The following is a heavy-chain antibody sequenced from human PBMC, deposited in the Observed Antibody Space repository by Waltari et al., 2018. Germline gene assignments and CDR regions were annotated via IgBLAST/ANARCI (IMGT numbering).Heavy chain of an antibody. J-gene: IGHJ4*02. CDR3: ARTYQSGSYSDY. V-gene: IGHV1-2*02. CDR2: INTRDMGT. D-gene: IGHD1-26*01. CDR1: GYPFTSYY. Sequence: QVQLVQSGAEVQKPGASVKVSCQTSGYPFTSYYMPWVRQAPRQGLEWMGWINTRDMGTTYAQKYQGRFTMTRDTSISTAYMELSRLISNDTAVYYCARTYQSGSYSDYWGQGTPVTVSS.